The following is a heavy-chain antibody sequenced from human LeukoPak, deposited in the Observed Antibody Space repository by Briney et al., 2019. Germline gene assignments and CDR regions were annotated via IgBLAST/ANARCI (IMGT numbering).Heavy chain of an antibody. J-gene: IGHJ5*02. CDR1: GYTFTSYD. CDR2: INPNSGGT. V-gene: IGHV1-2*02. CDR3: ARRGSTSYNWFDP. Sequence: ASVKVSCKASGYTFTSYDINWVRQAPGQGLEWMGWINPNSGGTNYAQKFQGRVTMTRDTSISTAYMELSRLRSDDTAVYYCARRGSTSYNWFDPWGQGTLVTVSS. D-gene: IGHD2-2*01.